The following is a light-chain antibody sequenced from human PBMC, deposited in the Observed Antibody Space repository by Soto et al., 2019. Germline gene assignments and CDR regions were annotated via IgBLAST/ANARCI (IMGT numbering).Light chain of an antibody. CDR2: GAS. Sequence: EIEMTQSPATLSVSPGERATLSCRASQSVSSNLGWYQQRPGQAPRLLIYGASTRATGIPGRFTGSGSGTEFTLTISSLQSEDFAVYYCQQDHNWLWSFGQGTKVEIK. CDR3: QQDHNWLWS. V-gene: IGKV3-15*01. CDR1: QSVSSN. J-gene: IGKJ1*01.